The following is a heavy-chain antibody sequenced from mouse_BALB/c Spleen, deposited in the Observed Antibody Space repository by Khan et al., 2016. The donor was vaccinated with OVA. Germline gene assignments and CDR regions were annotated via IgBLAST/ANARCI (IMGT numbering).Heavy chain of an antibody. CDR1: GFTFSSYS. CDR2: ISSGGDYT. Sequence: EVELVESGGDLVKPGGSLKLSCAASGFTFSSYSMSWVRQTPDKRLEWVASISSGGDYTYYPDSVKGRFTISRANAKNTLYLQMSDLKSEDTAMYYCADRLTGSFAYWGQGTLLTVSA. D-gene: IGHD4-1*01. J-gene: IGHJ3*01. CDR3: ADRLTGSFAY. V-gene: IGHV5-6*01.